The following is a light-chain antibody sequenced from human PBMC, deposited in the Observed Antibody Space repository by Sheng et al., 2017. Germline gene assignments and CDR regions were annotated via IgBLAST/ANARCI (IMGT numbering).Light chain of an antibody. CDR1: LDVGNY. CDR2: DAF. J-gene: IGKJ3*01. CDR3: QKYDSVPFT. Sequence: DAHMTQSPSFLSASIGDRVTISCRASLDVGNYLAWYQQKPGKVPRLLIFDAFSLQSGVPSRFSGGKSGTDFTLTISSLQSDDFAIYYCQKYDSVPFTFGP. V-gene: IGKV1-27*01.